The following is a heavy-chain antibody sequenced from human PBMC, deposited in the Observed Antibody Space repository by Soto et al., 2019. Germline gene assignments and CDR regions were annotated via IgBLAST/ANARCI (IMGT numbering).Heavy chain of an antibody. Sequence: SVKVSCKASGFTFTNSAIQWVRQARGQRLEWIGWIVVGSGDTNYAQKFQERVTMTTDISTSTAYMELRSLRSDDTAVYYCARESPPADYWGQGTLVTVSS. CDR3: ARESPPADY. V-gene: IGHV1-58*02. J-gene: IGHJ4*02. CDR2: IVVGSGDT. CDR1: GFTFTNSA.